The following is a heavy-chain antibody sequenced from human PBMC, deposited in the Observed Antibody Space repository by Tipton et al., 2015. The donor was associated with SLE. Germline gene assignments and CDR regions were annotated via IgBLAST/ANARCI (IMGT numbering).Heavy chain of an antibody. V-gene: IGHV4-34*01. D-gene: IGHD1-26*01. CDR3: ARRGSYSGYYYYGMDV. Sequence: LRLSCTVYGVFFSGYSWGWIRQPPGKGLEWIGEINHSGSTNYDPSLKSRVTMSVDTSKSQFSLKLNSVTAADTAVYYCARRGSYSGYYYYGMDVWGQGTTVTVSS. CDR1: GVFFSGYS. CDR2: INHSGST. J-gene: IGHJ6*02.